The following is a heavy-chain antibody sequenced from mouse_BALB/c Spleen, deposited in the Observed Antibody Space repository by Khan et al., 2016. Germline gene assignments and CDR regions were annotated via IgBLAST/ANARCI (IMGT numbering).Heavy chain of an antibody. V-gene: IGHV14-3*02. D-gene: IGHD3-3*01. J-gene: IGHJ4*01. Sequence: VQLQQTGAELVKPGASVKLSCTASGFNIKDTYMHWVKQRPEQGLEWIGRIDPANGNTKYDPKFQGKATITADTSSNTANLQLSSLTSEDTAVYYCARGDPYYAMDYWGQGTSVTVSS. CDR3: ARGDPYYAMDY. CDR2: IDPANGNT. CDR1: GFNIKDTY.